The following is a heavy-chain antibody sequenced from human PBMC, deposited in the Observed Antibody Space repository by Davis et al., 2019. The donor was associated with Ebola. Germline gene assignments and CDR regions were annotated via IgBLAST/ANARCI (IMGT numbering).Heavy chain of an antibody. J-gene: IGHJ4*02. CDR2: IIPIFGTA. D-gene: IGHD2-15*01. CDR1: GGTFSSYA. V-gene: IGHV1-69*13. CDR3: ARGHCSGGSCYFDY. Sequence: AASVQVSCKASGGTFSSYAISWVRQAPGQGLEWMGGIIPIFGTANYAQKFQGRVTITADESTSTAYMELSSLRSEDTAVYYCARGHCSGGSCYFDYWGQGTLVTVSS.